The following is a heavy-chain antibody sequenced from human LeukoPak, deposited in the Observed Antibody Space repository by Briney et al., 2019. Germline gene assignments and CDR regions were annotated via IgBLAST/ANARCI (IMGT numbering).Heavy chain of an antibody. D-gene: IGHD3-22*01. CDR1: GGSFSGYY. CDR2: INHSGST. V-gene: IGHV4-34*01. J-gene: IGHJ5*02. CDR3: ARHPLYYYDSSGPLGWFDP. Sequence: SETLSLTCAVYGGSFSGYYWSWIRQPPGKGLEWIGEINHSGSTNYNPSLKSRVTISVDTSKNQFSLKLSSVTAADTAVYYCARHPLYYYDSSGPLGWFDPWGQGTLVTVSS.